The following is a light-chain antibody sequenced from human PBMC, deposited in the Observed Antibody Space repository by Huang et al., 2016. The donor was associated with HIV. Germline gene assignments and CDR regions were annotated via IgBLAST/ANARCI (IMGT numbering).Light chain of an antibody. V-gene: IGKV2-30*02. CDR1: ESLLHSDGNTY. Sequence: DVQLIQSPLSLPVTLGQSASISCRSSESLLHSDGNTYFNWFHQRPGQPARRLIFKVSKRDSGVPGRISCRGSGTYFTLEIRGVEAGDVGLYFCMQGTHWPPTFGQGTKVEFK. CDR3: MQGTHWPPT. J-gene: IGKJ1*01. CDR2: KVS.